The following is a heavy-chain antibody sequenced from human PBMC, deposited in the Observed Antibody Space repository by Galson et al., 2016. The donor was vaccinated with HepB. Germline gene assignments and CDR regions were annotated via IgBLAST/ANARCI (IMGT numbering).Heavy chain of an antibody. D-gene: IGHD3-10*01. CDR3: VRRRLYGSGSYYSGPAY. CDR1: GYDFINYW. J-gene: IGHJ4*02. CDR2: VYPRDSDT. V-gene: IGHV5-51*01. Sequence: QSGAEVKTPGESLKISCQGSGYDFINYWIGWVRQTPGKGLEWMGIVYPRDSDTRYSPSFQGRVTISADKSINTAYLQWSSLRASDTAIYYCVRRRLYGSGSYYSGPAYWGQGTLVTVSS.